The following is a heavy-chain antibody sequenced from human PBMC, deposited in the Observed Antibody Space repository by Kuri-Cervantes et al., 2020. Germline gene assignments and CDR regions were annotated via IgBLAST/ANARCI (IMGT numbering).Heavy chain of an antibody. CDR3: ARDLSRDGYNYEGDY. J-gene: IGHJ4*02. Sequence: GESLKISCAASGLTFSDYYMSWIRQAPGKGLEWVSHTGTTESSKYYADSVKGRFTISRDNARNSLYLQMNSLRAEDTAVYYCARDLSRDGYNYEGDYWGQGTLVTVSS. CDR2: TGTTESSK. CDR1: GLTFSDYY. V-gene: IGHV3-11*04. D-gene: IGHD5-24*01.